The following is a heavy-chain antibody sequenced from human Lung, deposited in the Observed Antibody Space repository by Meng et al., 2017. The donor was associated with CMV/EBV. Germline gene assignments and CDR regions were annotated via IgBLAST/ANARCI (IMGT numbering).Heavy chain of an antibody. D-gene: IGHD2-2*01. CDR1: GGTSSSYA. CDR3: AREGGCSSTSCYYYYGMDV. Sequence: VSXXASGGTSSSYAISWVRQAPGQGLEWMGGIIPIFGTANYAQKSQGRVTITTDESTSTAYMELSSLRSEDTAVYYCAREGGCSSTSCYYYYGMDVWGRGXTVTVSS. CDR2: IIPIFGTA. J-gene: IGHJ6*02. V-gene: IGHV1-69*05.